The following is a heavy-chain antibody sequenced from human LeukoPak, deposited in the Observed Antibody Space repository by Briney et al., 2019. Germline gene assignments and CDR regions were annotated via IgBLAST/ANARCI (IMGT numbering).Heavy chain of an antibody. V-gene: IGHV4-4*07. J-gene: IGHJ3*02. D-gene: IGHD3-10*01. CDR1: GDSISSYY. CDR3: ARAIWFGDLYEAFDI. CDR2: IYTSGST. Sequence: SETLSLTCTVSGDSISSYYWSWIRQPAGKRLEWIGHIYTSGSTNYNPSLQNRVTMSVDMSKNQFSLKLWSVTAADTAVCYCARAIWFGDLYEAFDIWGQGTMVTVSS.